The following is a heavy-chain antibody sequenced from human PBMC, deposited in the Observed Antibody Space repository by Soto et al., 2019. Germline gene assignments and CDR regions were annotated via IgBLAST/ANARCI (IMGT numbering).Heavy chain of an antibody. CDR3: ARRASGTRCFDY. V-gene: IGHV4-61*01. J-gene: IGHJ4*02. D-gene: IGHD1-26*01. Sequence: SETLSLTCTVSGGSVNSGTYYWSWIRQPPGKGLEWIGYVYYTGSTNYNPSLKSRVTILVDTSKNQFSLKVKSVTAADTAVYFCARRASGTRCFDYCGKGTRVTVSS. CDR2: VYYTGST. CDR1: GGSVNSGTYY.